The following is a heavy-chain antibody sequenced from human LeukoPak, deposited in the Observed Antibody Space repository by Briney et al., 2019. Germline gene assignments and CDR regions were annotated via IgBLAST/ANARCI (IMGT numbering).Heavy chain of an antibody. CDR2: INSDGSST. D-gene: IGHD3-9*01. V-gene: IGHV3-74*01. J-gene: IGHJ4*02. CDR3: AREYYDILTGYQYRVVIPYFDY. Sequence: GGSLRLSCAASGFTFSSYWMHWVRQAPGKGLVWVSRINSDGSSTSYADSVKGRFTISRDNAKNTLYLRMNSLRAEDTAVYYCAREYYDILTGYQYRVVIPYFDYWGQGTLVTVSS. CDR1: GFTFSSYW.